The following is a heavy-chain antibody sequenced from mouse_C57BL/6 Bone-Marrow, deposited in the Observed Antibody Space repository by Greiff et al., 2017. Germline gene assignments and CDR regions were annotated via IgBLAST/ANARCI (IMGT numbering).Heavy chain of an antibody. CDR1: GYTFTSYW. V-gene: IGHV1-61*01. CDR2: IYPSDSET. J-gene: IGHJ4*01. Sequence: QVQLQQPGAELVRPGSSVKLSCKASGYTFTSYWMDWVKQRPGQGLEWIGNIYPSDSETHYNQKFTDKATLTVDKSSSTAYMQLSSLTSEDSAVYYCARETQTVVATKGMNYWGQGTSGTVSS. CDR3: ARETQTVVATKGMNY. D-gene: IGHD1-1*01.